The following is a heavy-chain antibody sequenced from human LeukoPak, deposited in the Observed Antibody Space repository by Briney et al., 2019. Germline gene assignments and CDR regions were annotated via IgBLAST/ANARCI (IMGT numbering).Heavy chain of an antibody. CDR3: ARDHPMENYYDSSGYHYYYYYGMDV. CDR1: GDSVSSNSAA. Sequence: SQTLSLTCAISGDSVSSNSAAWNWIRQSPSRGLEWLGRTYYRAKWYNDYAVSVKSRITINPDTSKNQFSLQLNSVTPEDTAVYYCARDHPMENYYDSSGYHYYYYYGMDVWGQGTTVTVSS. J-gene: IGHJ6*02. CDR2: TYYRAKWYN. D-gene: IGHD3-22*01. V-gene: IGHV6-1*01.